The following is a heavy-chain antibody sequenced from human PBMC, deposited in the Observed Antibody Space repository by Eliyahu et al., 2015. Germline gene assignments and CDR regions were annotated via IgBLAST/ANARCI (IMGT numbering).Heavy chain of an antibody. CDR3: ARALIAAGYFDS. Sequence: EVQLVEXGGGLIQPGGSLXLXCXASGFTVSSNYMSWVRQAPGKGLEWISVIYKDGSTYYADSMKGRFTISRDNSKNTIFLQMNSLSAEDTAVYYCARALIAAGYFDSWGQGTLVTVSS. V-gene: IGHV3-53*01. CDR1: GFTVSSNY. CDR2: IYKDGST. D-gene: IGHD6-25*01. J-gene: IGHJ4*02.